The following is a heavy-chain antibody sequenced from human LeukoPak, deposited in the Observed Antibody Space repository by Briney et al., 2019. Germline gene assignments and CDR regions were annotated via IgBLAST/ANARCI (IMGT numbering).Heavy chain of an antibody. CDR3: AWGYSSSYDAFDI. D-gene: IGHD6-13*01. Sequence: GGSLRLSCAASGFTFTSFAMTWVRQAPGKGLEWVSTIGGRGGSTDYADSVKGRFTISRDNSKNTLYLQMNSLRAEDTAVYYCAWGYSSSYDAFDIWGQGTMVTVSS. CDR2: IGGRGGST. V-gene: IGHV3-23*01. J-gene: IGHJ3*02. CDR1: GFTFTSFA.